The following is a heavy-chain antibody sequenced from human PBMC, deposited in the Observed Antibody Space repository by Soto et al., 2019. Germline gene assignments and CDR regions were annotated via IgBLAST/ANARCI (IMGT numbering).Heavy chain of an antibody. CDR2: TYYRSKWYN. Sequence: SQTLSLTCAISRDSVSSNSAAWNWIRQSPSRGLEWLGRTYYRSKWYNDYAVSVKSRITINPDTSKNQFSLQLNSVTPEDTAVYYCARDLSDYADYYYYYYGMDVWGQGTTVTVSS. CDR3: ARDLSDYADYYYYYYGMDV. J-gene: IGHJ6*02. D-gene: IGHD4-17*01. CDR1: RDSVSSNSAA. V-gene: IGHV6-1*01.